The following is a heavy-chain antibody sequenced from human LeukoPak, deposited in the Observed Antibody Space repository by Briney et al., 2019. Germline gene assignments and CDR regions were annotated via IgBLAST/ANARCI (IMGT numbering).Heavy chain of an antibody. D-gene: IGHD2-2*01. J-gene: IGHJ5*02. Sequence: ASVKVSCKASGYTFTGNYMHWVRQAPGQGLEWMGWINPRSGGTNYAQKFQGRVTMTRDTSISTAYMELSRLRSDDTAVYYCARDHCSSTSCRNVGHWFDPWGQGTLVTVSS. CDR3: ARDHCSSTSCRNVGHWFDP. V-gene: IGHV1-2*02. CDR2: INPRSGGT. CDR1: GYTFTGNY.